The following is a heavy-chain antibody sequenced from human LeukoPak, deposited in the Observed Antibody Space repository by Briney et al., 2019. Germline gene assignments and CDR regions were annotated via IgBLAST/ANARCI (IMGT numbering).Heavy chain of an antibody. CDR2: IYYSGST. Sequence: SETLSLTCTVSGGSISSYYWSWIRQPPGKGLEWIGYIYYSGSTNYNPSLKSRVTISVDTSKNQFSLKLSSVTAADTAVYYCARRISGSSRDDYWGQGTLVTVSS. V-gene: IGHV4-59*08. J-gene: IGHJ4*02. CDR3: ARRISGSSRDDY. D-gene: IGHD1-26*01. CDR1: GGSISSYY.